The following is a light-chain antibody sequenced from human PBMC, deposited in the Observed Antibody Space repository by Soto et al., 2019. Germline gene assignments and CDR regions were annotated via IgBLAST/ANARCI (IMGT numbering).Light chain of an antibody. Sequence: QSVLTQSPSASASLGASVKLTCTLSSGHSSYAIAWHQQQPEKGPRYLMKLNSDGSHSKGDGIPDRFSGSSSGAERYLTISSLQSEDEADYYGQTWGTGTPFGNGTKLTVL. CDR1: SGHSSYA. CDR2: LNSDGSH. V-gene: IGLV4-69*01. CDR3: QTWGTGTP. J-gene: IGLJ1*01.